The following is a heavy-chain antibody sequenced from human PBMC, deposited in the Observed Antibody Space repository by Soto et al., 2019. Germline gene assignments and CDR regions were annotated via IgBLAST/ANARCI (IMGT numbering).Heavy chain of an antibody. CDR3: ARAGPGRYFDY. CDR2: IYYSGST. CDR1: DVTISGGGCY. V-gene: IGHV4-31*03. Sequence: SETKSLTCTVADVTISGGGCYWSWIRKHPGKGLGWIGYIYYSGSTYYNPSLKSRVTISVDTSKNQFSLKLSSVTAADTAVYYCARAGPGRYFDYWGQGTLVTVS. J-gene: IGHJ4*02.